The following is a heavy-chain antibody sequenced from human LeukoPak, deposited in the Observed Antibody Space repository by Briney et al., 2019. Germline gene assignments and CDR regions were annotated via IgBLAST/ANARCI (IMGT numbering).Heavy chain of an antibody. CDR3: ARDSFETDIDY. V-gene: IGHV3-7*01. CDR2: IKEDGSEQ. D-gene: IGHD1-14*01. J-gene: IGHJ4*02. CDR1: GFIFSSYW. Sequence: GGSLRLSCAASGFIFSSYWMSWVRQAPGKGLEWVANIKEDGSEQYYVGSLKGRFTISRDNAKTSLYLQMNSLRAEDTAVYYCARDSFETDIDYWGQGTLVTVSS.